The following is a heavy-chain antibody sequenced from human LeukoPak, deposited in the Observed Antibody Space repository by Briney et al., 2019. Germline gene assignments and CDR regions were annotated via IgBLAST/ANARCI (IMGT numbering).Heavy chain of an antibody. J-gene: IGHJ6*03. V-gene: IGHV3-30*02. CDR3: AKDLKWFGELLNFDYYMDV. CDR1: GLTFSSYG. D-gene: IGHD3-10*01. CDR2: IRYDGSNK. Sequence: PGGSLRLSCAASGLTFSSYGMHWVRQAPGKGLEWVTFIRYDGSNKYYADSVKGRFTISRDNSKNTLYLQMNSLRAEDTAVYYCAKDLKWFGELLNFDYYMDVWGKGTTVTISS.